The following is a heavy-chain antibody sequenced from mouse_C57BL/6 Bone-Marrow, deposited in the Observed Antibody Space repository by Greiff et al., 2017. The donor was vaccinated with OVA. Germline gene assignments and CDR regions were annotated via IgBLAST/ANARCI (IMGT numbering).Heavy chain of an antibody. V-gene: IGHV1-81*01. Sequence: QVQLQQSGAELARPGASVKLSCKASGYTFTSYGISWVKQRTGQGLEWIGEIYPRSGNTYYNEKFKGKATLTADKSSSTAYMELRSLTSEDSAVYFCARRYYYGIWFAYWGQGILVTVSA. CDR1: GYTFTSYG. CDR3: ARRYYYGIWFAY. J-gene: IGHJ3*01. D-gene: IGHD1-1*01. CDR2: IYPRSGNT.